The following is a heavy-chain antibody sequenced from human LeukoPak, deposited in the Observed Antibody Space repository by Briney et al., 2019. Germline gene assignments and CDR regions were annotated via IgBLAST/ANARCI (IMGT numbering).Heavy chain of an antibody. V-gene: IGHV1-18*01. CDR2: ISAYNGNT. D-gene: IGHD3-10*01. CDR1: GYTFTSYG. Sequence: ASVKVSCKASGYTFTSYGISWVRQAPGQGLEWMGWISAYNGNTNYAQKLQGRVTMTTDTSTSTAYMKLRSLRSDDTAVYYCARVNYYGSGSYYYYYYMDVWGKGTTVTVSS. J-gene: IGHJ6*03. CDR3: ARVNYYGSGSYYYYYYMDV.